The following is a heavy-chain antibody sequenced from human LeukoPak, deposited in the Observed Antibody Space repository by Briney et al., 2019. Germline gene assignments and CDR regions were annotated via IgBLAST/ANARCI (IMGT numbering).Heavy chain of an antibody. D-gene: IGHD1-26*01. Sequence: GASVKVSCKASGYTFTGYYMHWVRQAPGQGLEWMGWINPNSGGTNYAQKFQGRVTMTRDTSISTAYMELSRLRSDDTAVYYCARGAILYYQWELLPLIGFDYWGQGTLVTVSS. CDR3: ARGAILYYQWELLPLIGFDY. V-gene: IGHV1-2*02. CDR2: INPNSGGT. J-gene: IGHJ4*02. CDR1: GYTFTGYY.